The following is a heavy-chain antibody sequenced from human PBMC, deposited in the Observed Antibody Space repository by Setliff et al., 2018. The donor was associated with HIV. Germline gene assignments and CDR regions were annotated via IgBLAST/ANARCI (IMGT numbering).Heavy chain of an antibody. CDR2: INHSGST. D-gene: IGHD5-12*01. Sequence: SETLSLTCTISGGSISLHYWSWIRQPPGKGLEWIGEINHSGSTNYNPSLKSRVTISVDTSKNQFSLKLSSVTAADTAVYYCARAGYGMATGLRHWGQGTLVTVSS. CDR3: ARAGYGMATGLRH. V-gene: IGHV4-34*01. J-gene: IGHJ1*01. CDR1: GGSISLHY.